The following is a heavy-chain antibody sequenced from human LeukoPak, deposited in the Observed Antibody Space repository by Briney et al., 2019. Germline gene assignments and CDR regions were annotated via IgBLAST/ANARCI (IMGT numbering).Heavy chain of an antibody. Sequence: SVKASCKASGFTFTSSAMQWVRQARGQRLEWIGWIVVGSGNTNYAQKFQERVTITRDMSTSTAYMELSSLRSEDTAVYYCAAAGSGWSLFDYWGQGTLVTVSS. J-gene: IGHJ4*02. CDR2: IVVGSGNT. D-gene: IGHD6-19*01. CDR1: GFTFTSSA. CDR3: AAAGSGWSLFDY. V-gene: IGHV1-58*02.